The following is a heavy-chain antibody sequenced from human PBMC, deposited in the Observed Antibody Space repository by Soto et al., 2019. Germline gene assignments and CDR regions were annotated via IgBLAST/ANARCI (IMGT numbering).Heavy chain of an antibody. J-gene: IGHJ4*02. Sequence: GGSLRLSCAASGFTFSSYSMNWVRQAPGKGLEWVSSISSSSSYIYYADSVKGRFTISRDNAKNSLYLQMNSLRAEDTAVYYCARVPARLRGPVYWGQGTLVTVSS. CDR2: ISSSSSYI. CDR3: ARVPARLRGPVY. V-gene: IGHV3-21*01. D-gene: IGHD4-17*01. CDR1: GFTFSSYS.